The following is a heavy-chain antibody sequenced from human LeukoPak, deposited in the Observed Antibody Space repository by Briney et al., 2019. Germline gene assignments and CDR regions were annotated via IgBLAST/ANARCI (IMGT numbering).Heavy chain of an antibody. CDR2: MNPNSGNT. V-gene: IGHV1-8*01. Sequence: ASVKVSCKASGYTFTSYDINRVRQATGQGLEWMGWMNPNSGNTGYAQKFQGRVTMTRNTSISTAYMELSSLRSEDTAVYYCARAASQYSSSWDRYWGQRTLVTVSS. D-gene: IGHD6-13*01. CDR3: ARAASQYSSSWDRY. J-gene: IGHJ4*02. CDR1: GYTFTSYD.